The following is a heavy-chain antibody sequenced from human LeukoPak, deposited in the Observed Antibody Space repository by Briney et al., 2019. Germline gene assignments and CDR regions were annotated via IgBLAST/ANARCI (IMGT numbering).Heavy chain of an antibody. CDR1: GFTFSSYG. CDR2: ISYDGSNK. V-gene: IGHV3-30*18. J-gene: IGHJ4*02. D-gene: IGHD5-18*01. Sequence: PGRSLRLSCAASGFTFSSYGMHWVRQAPGKGLEWVAVISYDGSNKYYADSVKGRFSISRDNSKNTLYLQMNSLRAEDTAVYYRAKDRGTWIQLWFFDYWGQGTLVTVSS. CDR3: AKDRGTWIQLWFFDY.